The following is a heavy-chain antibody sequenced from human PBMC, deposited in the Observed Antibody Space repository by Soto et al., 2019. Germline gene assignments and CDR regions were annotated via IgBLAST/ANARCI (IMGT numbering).Heavy chain of an antibody. V-gene: IGHV1-18*01. J-gene: IGHJ6*02. CDR3: AREYCSGGSCYDGMDV. CDR1: GYTFTSYG. Sequence: QVQLVQSGAEVKKPGASVKVSCKASGYTFTSYGISWVRQAPGQGLEWMGWIRAYNGNTNYAQKLQGRVTMTTDTSTSTAYMELRSLRSDDTAVYYCAREYCSGGSCYDGMDVWGQGTTVTVSS. D-gene: IGHD2-15*01. CDR2: IRAYNGNT.